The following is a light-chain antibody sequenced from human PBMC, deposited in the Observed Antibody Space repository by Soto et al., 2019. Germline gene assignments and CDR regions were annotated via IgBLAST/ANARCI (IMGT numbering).Light chain of an antibody. CDR3: AAWDDSLSGWL. CDR2: RNN. CDR1: SSNIGNNY. V-gene: IGLV1-47*01. Sequence: QSVLTQPPSASGTPGQRVTISCSGSSSNIGNNYVYWYQQFPGTAPKLLIYRNNQRPSGVPDRFSGSKSGTSASLAISGLRSEDEADYYCAAWDDSLSGWLFGGGTQLTVL. J-gene: IGLJ3*02.